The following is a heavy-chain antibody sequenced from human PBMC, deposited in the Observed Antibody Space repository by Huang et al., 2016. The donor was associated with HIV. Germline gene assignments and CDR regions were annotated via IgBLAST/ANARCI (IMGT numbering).Heavy chain of an antibody. D-gene: IGHD3-3*01. CDR2: IKGGNGEK. Sequence: QVQLVQSGAEVKKPGTSVKVSCKTSGYTFSSHALHWLRQAPGQRPEWMGWIKGGNGEKKYSQKFQGRVTITSDTSANIGYMELNSLLSEDTAVYYCARDPLDIRRHFDFWGQGSLVTVSS. J-gene: IGHJ4*02. CDR3: ARDPLDIRRHFDF. V-gene: IGHV1-3*01. CDR1: GYTFSSHA.